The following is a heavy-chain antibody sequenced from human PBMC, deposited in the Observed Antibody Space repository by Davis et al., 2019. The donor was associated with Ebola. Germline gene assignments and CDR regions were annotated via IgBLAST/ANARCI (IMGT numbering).Heavy chain of an antibody. Sequence: GESLKISCAASGFTFSSYSMNWVRQAPGKGLEWVSSISSSSSYIYYADSVKGRFTISRDNAKNSLYLQMNSLRAEDTAVYYCARVYGEILGYYGMDVWGQGTTVTVSS. CDR3: ARVYGEILGYYGMDV. CDR1: GFTFSSYS. CDR2: ISSSSSYI. J-gene: IGHJ6*02. V-gene: IGHV3-21*01. D-gene: IGHD4-17*01.